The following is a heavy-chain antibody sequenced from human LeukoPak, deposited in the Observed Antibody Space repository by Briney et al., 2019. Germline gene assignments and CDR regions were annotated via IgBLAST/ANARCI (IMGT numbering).Heavy chain of an antibody. CDR1: GYTFTGYY. D-gene: IGHD1-26*01. CDR3: AREGEWELLRQLDY. J-gene: IGHJ4*02. CDR2: INPNSGGT. Sequence: ASVKVSCKASGYTFTGYYMHWVRQAPGQGLEWMGRINPNSGGTNYAQKLQGRVTMTTDTSTSTAYMELRSLRSDDTAVYYCAREGEWELLRQLDYWGQGTLVTVSS. V-gene: IGHV1-2*06.